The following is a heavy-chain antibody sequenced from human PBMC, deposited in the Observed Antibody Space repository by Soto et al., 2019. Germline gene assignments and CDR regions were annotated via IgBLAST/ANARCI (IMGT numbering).Heavy chain of an antibody. CDR2: ISSSSSTI. D-gene: IGHD3-16*02. V-gene: IGHV3-48*02. CDR1: GFTFSSYS. J-gene: IGHJ6*02. CDR3: ARDDQHYDYVWGSYRPWYGMDV. Sequence: PGGSLRLSCAASGFTFSSYSMNWVRQAPGKGLEWVSYISSSSSTIYYADSVKGRFTISRDNAKNSLYLQMNSLRDEDTAVYYCARDDQHYDYVWGSYRPWYGMDVWGQGTTVTVSS.